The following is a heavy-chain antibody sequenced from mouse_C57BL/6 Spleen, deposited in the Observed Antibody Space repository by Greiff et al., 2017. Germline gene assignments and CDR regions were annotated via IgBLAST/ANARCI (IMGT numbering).Heavy chain of an antibody. CDR1: GYTFTDYE. CDR3: TRSDTTVVANFDY. CDR2: IDPETGGT. Sequence: LQQSGAELVRPGASVTLSCKASGYTFTDYEMHWVKQTPVHGLEWIGAIDPETGGTAYNQKFKGKAILTADKSSSTAYMELCSLTSEDSAVYYCTRSDTTVVANFDYWGQGTTLTVSS. D-gene: IGHD1-1*01. V-gene: IGHV1-15*01. J-gene: IGHJ2*01.